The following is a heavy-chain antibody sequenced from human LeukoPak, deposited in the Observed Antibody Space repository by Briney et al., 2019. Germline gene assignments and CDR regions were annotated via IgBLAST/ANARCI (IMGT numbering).Heavy chain of an antibody. CDR2: IWYDGSNK. CDR3: ARGLGYCTNGVCSNAGVPFDP. Sequence: GGSLRLSCAASGFTFSSYGMHWVRQAPGKGLEWVAVIWYDGSNKYYADSVKGRFTISRDNSKNTLYLQMNSLRAEDTAVYYCARGLGYCTNGVCSNAGVPFDPWGQGTLVTVSS. V-gene: IGHV3-33*01. D-gene: IGHD2-8*01. CDR1: GFTFSSYG. J-gene: IGHJ5*02.